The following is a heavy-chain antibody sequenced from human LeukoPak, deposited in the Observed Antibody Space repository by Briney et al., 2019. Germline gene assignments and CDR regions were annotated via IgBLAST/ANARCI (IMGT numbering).Heavy chain of an antibody. V-gene: IGHV4-59*01. CDR3: ATSGGRDGYNLPYYFDY. Sequence: SETLSLTCTGSGGSISSYYWSWIRQPPGKGLEWVGYIYYSGSTNYNPSLKSRVTISVDTSKNQFSLKLSSVTAADTAVYYCATSGGRDGYNLPYYFDYWGQGTLVTVSS. D-gene: IGHD5-24*01. CDR2: IYYSGST. CDR1: GGSISSYY. J-gene: IGHJ4*02.